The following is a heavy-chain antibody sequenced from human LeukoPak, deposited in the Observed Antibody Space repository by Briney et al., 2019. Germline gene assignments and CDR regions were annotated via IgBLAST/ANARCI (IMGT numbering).Heavy chain of an antibody. CDR1: GYTFTGYY. V-gene: IGHV1-2*06. J-gene: IGHJ2*01. CDR2: INPNSGAT. D-gene: IGHD2-21*02. Sequence: GASVKVSCKPSGYTFTGYYMHWVRQAPGQGLEWMGRINPNSGATNYAQKFQGRVTMTRDTSISTAYMELTTLRSDDTAVYYCAKSIEYCGADCYGYFDLWGRGTLVTDSS. CDR3: AKSIEYCGADCYGYFDL.